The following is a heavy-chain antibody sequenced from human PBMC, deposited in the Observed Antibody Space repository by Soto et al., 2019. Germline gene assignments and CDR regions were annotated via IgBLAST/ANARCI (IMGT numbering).Heavy chain of an antibody. V-gene: IGHV3-21*01. CDR3: ARYDSSGYYWPYYYYGMDV. D-gene: IGHD3-22*01. CDR1: GFTFSTYS. Sequence: GGSLRLSCAASGFTFSTYSMNWVRQAPGKGLEWVSSISSSSSYIYYADSVKGRFTISRDNAKNSLYLQMNSLRAEDTAVYYCARYDSSGYYWPYYYYGMDVWGQGATVTVSS. J-gene: IGHJ6*02. CDR2: ISSSSSYI.